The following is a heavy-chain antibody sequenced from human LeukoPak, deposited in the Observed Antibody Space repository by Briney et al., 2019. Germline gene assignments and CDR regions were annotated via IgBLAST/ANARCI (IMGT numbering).Heavy chain of an antibody. D-gene: IGHD2-15*01. V-gene: IGHV4-34*01. CDR2: INHSGST. Sequence: SETLSLTCAVYGGSFSGYYWSWIRQPPGKGLEWIGEINHSGSTNYNPSLKSRVTMSVDTSKNQFSLKLSSVTAADTAVYYCARGYCSGGSCYYGYNWFDPWGQGTLVTVSS. CDR1: GGSFSGYY. CDR3: ARGYCSGGSCYYGYNWFDP. J-gene: IGHJ5*02.